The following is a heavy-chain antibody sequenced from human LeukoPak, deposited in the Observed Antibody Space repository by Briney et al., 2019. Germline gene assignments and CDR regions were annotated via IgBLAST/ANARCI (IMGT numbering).Heavy chain of an antibody. CDR2: ISTTGGDT. CDR3: AKGGNYAPLDY. D-gene: IGHD1-7*01. CDR1: GLTFTDSA. V-gene: IGHV3-23*01. J-gene: IGHJ4*02. Sequence: GGSLRLSCAASGLTFTDSAMTWVRQAPGKGLEWVSAISTTGGDTIYTDSVKDRFTISRDNCKNTLYLQMKSLRADDTAIYYCAKGGNYAPLDYWGQGTLVTVSS.